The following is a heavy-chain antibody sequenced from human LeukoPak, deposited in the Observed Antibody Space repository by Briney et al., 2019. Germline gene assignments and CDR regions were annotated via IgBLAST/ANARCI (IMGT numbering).Heavy chain of an antibody. CDR3: AREAVVYDSSGYYYEKLFDY. V-gene: IGHV3-11*04. CDR1: GFTFSDYY. Sequence: GGSLRLSCAASGFTFSDYYMSWIRQAPGKGLEWVSYISSSGSTIYYADSVKGRFTISRDNSKNTLYLQMNSLRAEDTAVYYCAREAVVYDSSGYYYEKLFDYWGQGTLVTVSS. CDR2: ISSSGSTI. J-gene: IGHJ4*02. D-gene: IGHD3-22*01.